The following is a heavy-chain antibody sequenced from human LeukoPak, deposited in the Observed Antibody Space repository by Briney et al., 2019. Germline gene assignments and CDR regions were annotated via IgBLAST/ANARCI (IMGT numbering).Heavy chain of an antibody. CDR3: TEDLNHDSSG. Sequence: GGSLRLSCAASGFRFSDYWMTWVRQAPGKGLECVANIKTDGSAKYYPDSVKGRFTVSRDNAKNSLYLQMNNMRVEDTAIYYCTEDLNHDSSGWGQGTLVTVSS. D-gene: IGHD3-22*01. CDR1: GFRFSDYW. V-gene: IGHV3-7*01. J-gene: IGHJ4*02. CDR2: IKTDGSAK.